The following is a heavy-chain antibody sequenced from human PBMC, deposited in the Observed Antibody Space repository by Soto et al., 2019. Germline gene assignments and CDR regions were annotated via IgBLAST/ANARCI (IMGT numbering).Heavy chain of an antibody. CDR1: GASITSFS. Sequence: SETLSLTCSVSGASITSFSWSWIRQSPDKGLEWIGYVFYSGSTTYNPSLKSRVTLSIDKSKNQFSLKLTSVTAADTAIYFCARDMYTRQNWFDPWGQRTLVTVSS. D-gene: IGHD6-13*01. CDR3: ARDMYTRQNWFDP. J-gene: IGHJ5*02. CDR2: VFYSGST. V-gene: IGHV4-59*13.